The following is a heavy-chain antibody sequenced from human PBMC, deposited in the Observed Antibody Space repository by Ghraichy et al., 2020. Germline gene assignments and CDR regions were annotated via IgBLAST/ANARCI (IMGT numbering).Heavy chain of an antibody. J-gene: IGHJ4*02. V-gene: IGHV3-7*03. CDR2: IKQDGSEK. Sequence: GGSLRLSCAASGSTFSSSWMTWVRQAPGKGLEWVANIKQDGSEKYYVDSVKGRFTISRDNAKKSVYLQMNSLRVEDTGMYYCARRHSDFWSGWDYWGQGTLVTVSS. CDR1: GSTFSSSW. D-gene: IGHD3-3*01. CDR3: ARRHSDFWSGWDY.